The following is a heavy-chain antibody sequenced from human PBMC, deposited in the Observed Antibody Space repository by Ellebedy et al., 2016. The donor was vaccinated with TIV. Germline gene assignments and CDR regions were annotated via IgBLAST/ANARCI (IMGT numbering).Heavy chain of an antibody. CDR1: ALTFSAYG. V-gene: IGHV3-30*03. Sequence: GGSLRLXXAASALTFSAYGMHWVRQAPGKGLEWVALISFDGSSKYYADSVKGRFTISRDNTRNSLSLQMNSLRAEDTAVYYCARQFTAYSYGFDIWGQGTTVTVSS. D-gene: IGHD5-18*01. J-gene: IGHJ3*02. CDR2: ISFDGSSK. CDR3: ARQFTAYSYGFDI.